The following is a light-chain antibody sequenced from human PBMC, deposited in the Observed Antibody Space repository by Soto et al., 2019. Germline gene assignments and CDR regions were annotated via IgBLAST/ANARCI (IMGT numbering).Light chain of an antibody. Sequence: EIGMKQSPATLSVNQGERATLSCRASQSVSSNLAWYQQKPGQAPRLLIYGASSRATGIPDRFSGSGSGTDFTLTISRLEPEDFAVYYCQQYGSSPPFTFGQGTKVDIK. V-gene: IGKV3-20*01. CDR2: GAS. CDR3: QQYGSSPPFT. J-gene: IGKJ1*01. CDR1: QSVSSN.